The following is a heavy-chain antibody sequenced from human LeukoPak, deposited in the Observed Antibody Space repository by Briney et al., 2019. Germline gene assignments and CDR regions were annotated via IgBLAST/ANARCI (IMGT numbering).Heavy chain of an antibody. Sequence: PSETLSLTCAVYGGSFSGYYWSWIRQPPGKGLEWIGEINHSGSTNYNPSLKSRVTISVDTSKNQFSLKLSSVTAADTAVYYCARPGVTSSSWYYDYWGQGTLVTVSS. D-gene: IGHD6-13*01. V-gene: IGHV4-34*01. CDR1: GGSFSGYY. CDR3: ARPGVTSSSWYYDY. J-gene: IGHJ4*02. CDR2: INHSGST.